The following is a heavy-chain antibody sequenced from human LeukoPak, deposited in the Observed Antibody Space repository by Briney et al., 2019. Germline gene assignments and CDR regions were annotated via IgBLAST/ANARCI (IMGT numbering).Heavy chain of an antibody. CDR1: GGSISSSSYY. J-gene: IGHJ4*02. CDR3: ARDPNYYGSGSSAGFDY. Sequence: SETLSLTCTVSGGSISSSSYYWGWIRQPPGKGLEWIGYIYYSGSTNYNPSLKSRVTMSVDTSKNQFSLKLSSVTAADTAVYYCARDPNYYGSGSSAGFDYWGQGTLVTVSS. CDR2: IYYSGST. V-gene: IGHV4-61*05. D-gene: IGHD3-10*01.